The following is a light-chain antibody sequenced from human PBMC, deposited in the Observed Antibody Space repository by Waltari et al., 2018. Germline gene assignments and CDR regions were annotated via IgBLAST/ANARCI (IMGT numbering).Light chain of an antibody. J-gene: IGLJ3*02. Sequence: LVLTQSPSASASLGASVKLTCSLPGEYSAYAIAWHQKQPLKGPRYLMTVNSDGSHKKGDGVAERFSGSSSDLERYLSISRLQSDDEADYFGQTWGTGIQVFGSGTRLTVL. CDR3: QTWGTGIQV. CDR2: VNSDGSH. CDR1: GEYSAYA. V-gene: IGLV4-69*01.